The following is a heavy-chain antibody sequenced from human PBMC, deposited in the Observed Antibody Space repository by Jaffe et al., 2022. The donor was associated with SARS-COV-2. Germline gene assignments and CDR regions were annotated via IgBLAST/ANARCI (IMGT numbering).Heavy chain of an antibody. V-gene: IGHV3-74*01. J-gene: IGHJ6*02. Sequence: EVQLVESGGGLVQPGGSLRLSCAASGFTFSSYWMHWVRQAPGKGLVWVSRINSDGSSTSYADSVKGRFTISRDNAKNTLYLQMNSLRAEDTAVYYCARDAEEEVYTDYYYYGMDVWGQGTTVTVSS. CDR3: ARDAEEEVYTDYYYYGMDV. CDR1: GFTFSSYW. D-gene: IGHD1-20*01. CDR2: INSDGSST.